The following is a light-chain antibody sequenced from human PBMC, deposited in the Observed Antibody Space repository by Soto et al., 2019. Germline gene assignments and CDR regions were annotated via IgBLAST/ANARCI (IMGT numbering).Light chain of an antibody. CDR2: DVS. CDR1: SSDIGGYNY. J-gene: IGLJ2*01. Sequence: QSALTQPASVSGSPGQSVTISCTGTSSDIGGYNYVSWYQQHPGKAPKLMIYDVSNRPSGVSNRFSGSKSGNTASLTISGLQAEDEADYYCSSYAGNNTVLFGGGTKLTVL. CDR3: SSYAGNNTVL. V-gene: IGLV2-14*03.